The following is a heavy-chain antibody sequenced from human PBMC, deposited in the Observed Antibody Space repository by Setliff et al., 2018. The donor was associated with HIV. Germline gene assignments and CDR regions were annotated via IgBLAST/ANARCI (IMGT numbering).Heavy chain of an antibody. CDR2: INCDNGAT. CDR1: GYAFTGYY. D-gene: IGHD2-21*02. CDR3: ARAPDCGGACYRQTDTFLGH. V-gene: IGHV1-2*07. J-gene: IGHJ5*02. Sequence: ASVMVSCKTYGYAFTGYYLHWLRQAPGQRLEWMGWINCDNGATNTAHKFEDRVSLTRDASFRTAYMELRKLRSGDTAKYYCARAPDCGGACYRQTDTFLGHWGQGTLVTVSS.